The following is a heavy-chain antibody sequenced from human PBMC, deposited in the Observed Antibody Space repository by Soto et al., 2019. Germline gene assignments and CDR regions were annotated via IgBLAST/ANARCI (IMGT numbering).Heavy chain of an antibody. D-gene: IGHD1-26*01. CDR2: IYYSGST. Sequence: PSETLSLTCTVSGGSISSYYWSWIRQPPGKGLEWIGYIYYSGSTNYNPSLKSRVTISVDTSKNQFSLKLSSVTAADTAVYYCARDPLIRGHKGGSYYYYYYGMDVWGQGTTVTV. CDR3: ARDPLIRGHKGGSYYYYYYGMDV. J-gene: IGHJ6*02. CDR1: GGSISSYY. V-gene: IGHV4-59*01.